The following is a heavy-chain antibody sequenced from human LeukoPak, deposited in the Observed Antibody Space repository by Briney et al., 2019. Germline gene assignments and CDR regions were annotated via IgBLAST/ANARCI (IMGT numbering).Heavy chain of an antibody. D-gene: IGHD3-22*01. J-gene: IGHJ4*02. Sequence: GGSLRLPCAASGFTFSSYAMSWVRQAPGKGLEWVSAISGSGGSTYYADSVKGRFTISRDNSKNTLYLQMNSLRAEDTAVYYCAKETRLVTMIVVATYYFDYWGQGTLVTVSS. CDR2: ISGSGGST. CDR1: GFTFSSYA. CDR3: AKETRLVTMIVVATYYFDY. V-gene: IGHV3-23*01.